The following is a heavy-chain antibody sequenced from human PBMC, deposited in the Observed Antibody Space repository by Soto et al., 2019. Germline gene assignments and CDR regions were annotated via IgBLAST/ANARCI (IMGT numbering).Heavy chain of an antibody. CDR2: ISTYNGNI. CDR3: ARDATNYFDY. CDR1: SYTFTTYG. V-gene: IGHV1-18*01. J-gene: IGHJ4*02. Sequence: QVQLVQSGAEVKKPGASVKVSCKASSYTFTTYGIIWVRQAPGQGLEGMGWISTYNGNIYYAQKFQCRVTMTTDKSTNTAYMELTSLRSDDTATYYCARDATNYFDYWGRGTLVTVAA.